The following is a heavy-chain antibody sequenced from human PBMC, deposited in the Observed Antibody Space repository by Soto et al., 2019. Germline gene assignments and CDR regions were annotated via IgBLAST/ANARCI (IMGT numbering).Heavy chain of an antibody. V-gene: IGHV4-31*03. J-gene: IGHJ4*02. D-gene: IGHD3-10*01. CDR1: GASISSGGYY. Sequence: QVQLQESGPGLVKPAQTLSLTCTFSGASISSGGYYWSWIRQHPGKGLEWIGYVYYTGSTYYNPSLKSRVAISVDTSKNQFSLKLSSVTAADTAVYYCARDRPGSYYFDYWGQGTLVTVSS. CDR3: ARDRPGSYYFDY. CDR2: VYYTGST.